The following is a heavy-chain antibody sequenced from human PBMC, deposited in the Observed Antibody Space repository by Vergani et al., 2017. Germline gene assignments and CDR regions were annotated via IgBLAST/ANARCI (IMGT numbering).Heavy chain of an antibody. Sequence: QVQLVQSGAAVKKPGASAKVSCTASGYIFKNYYMHWLRLAPGQGFQWMGVVNCGTGAATSPQKFEGRITMTSDTSTATFYMHLSSLKSDDTVIYYFARSRCYCTSVSCRPYYFDLWGQGTLVTVSS. J-gene: IGHJ4*02. V-gene: IGHV1-46*02. CDR2: VNCGTGAA. D-gene: IGHD2-15*01. CDR3: ARSRCYCTSVSCRPYYFDL. CDR1: GYIFKNYY.